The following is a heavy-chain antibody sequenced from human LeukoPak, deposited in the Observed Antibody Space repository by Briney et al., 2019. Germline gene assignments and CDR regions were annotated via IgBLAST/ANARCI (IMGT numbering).Heavy chain of an antibody. Sequence: GGSLRLSCAVSGFTFDDYAMHWGRLPPGTGLGRDSGISWYRSSIGYADSVKGRFTISRVNAKNTQYLQMNSLRAADEASDYCAEAAGVGTLASLFDYWGQGTLVTVSS. V-gene: IGHV3-9*01. D-gene: IGHD1-14*01. CDR1: GFTFDDYA. CDR2: ISWYRSSI. J-gene: IGHJ4*02. CDR3: AEAAGVGTLASLFDY.